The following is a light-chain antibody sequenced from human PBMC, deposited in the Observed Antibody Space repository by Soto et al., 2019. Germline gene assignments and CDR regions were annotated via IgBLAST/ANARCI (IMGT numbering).Light chain of an antibody. CDR1: QSISSW. Sequence: DIQMTQSPATLSESVGDRVTITCRASQSISSWLAWYQQKPGKAPRLLIYDASSLDSGVPSRFSGSGSGTEFSLTISSLQPDDFAIYYCQQCSSYPLTFGGGTKVEIK. CDR3: QQCSSYPLT. CDR2: DAS. V-gene: IGKV1-5*01. J-gene: IGKJ4*02.